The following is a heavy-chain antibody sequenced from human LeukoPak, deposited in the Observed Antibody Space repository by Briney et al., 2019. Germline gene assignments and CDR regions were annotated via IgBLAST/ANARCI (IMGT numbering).Heavy chain of an antibody. D-gene: IGHD4-17*01. Sequence: GGSLRLSCAASGFTFSSYGMHWVRQAPGKGLEWVAVISYDGSNKYYADSVKGRFTISRDNSKNTLYLQMNSLRAEDTAVYYCAKVKRDYGDYDYWGQGTLVTVSS. CDR2: ISYDGSNK. CDR3: AKVKRDYGDYDY. V-gene: IGHV3-30*18. CDR1: GFTFSSYG. J-gene: IGHJ4*02.